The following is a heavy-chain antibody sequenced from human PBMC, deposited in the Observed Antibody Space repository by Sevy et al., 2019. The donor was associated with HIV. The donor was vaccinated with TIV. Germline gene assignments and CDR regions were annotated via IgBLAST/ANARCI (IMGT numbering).Heavy chain of an antibody. CDR3: ARDGGGGTTNSGMDV. Sequence: ASVKVSCKASGYTFTGDYLHWVRQAPGHGLEWMGRVFPNSGGTNYAQKFQGRVTMTRDTSIGTAYMELSRLGSDDTAVYYCARDGGGGTTNSGMDVWGQGTTVTVSS. CDR1: GYTFTGDY. CDR2: VFPNSGGT. V-gene: IGHV1-2*06. D-gene: IGHD1-7*01. J-gene: IGHJ6*02.